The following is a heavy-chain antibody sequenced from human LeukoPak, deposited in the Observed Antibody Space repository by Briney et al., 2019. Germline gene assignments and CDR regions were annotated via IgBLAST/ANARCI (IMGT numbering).Heavy chain of an antibody. V-gene: IGHV4-59*08. CDR1: GGSISSYY. Sequence: SETLSLTCTVSGGSISSYYWSWIRQPPGKGLEWIGYIYYSGSTNYNPSLKSRVTISVDTSKNQFSLKLSSVTAADTAVYYCARLVALYDYYGMDVWGQGTTVTVS. J-gene: IGHJ6*02. D-gene: IGHD5-12*01. CDR2: IYYSGST. CDR3: ARLVALYDYYGMDV.